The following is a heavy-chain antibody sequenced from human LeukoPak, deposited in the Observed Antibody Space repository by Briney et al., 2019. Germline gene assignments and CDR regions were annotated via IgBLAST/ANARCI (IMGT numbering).Heavy chain of an antibody. CDR3: ARGAAGMAYFDY. Sequence: GGSLRLSCAASGFTFSDYSMSWIRQAPGKGLEWVSYISTSSSYTNYADSVKGRFTISRDNAKNSLYLQMNSLRDEDTAVYYCARGAAGMAYFDYWGQGTLVTVSS. V-gene: IGHV3-11*06. CDR2: ISTSSSYT. D-gene: IGHD5-18*01. CDR1: GFTFSDYS. J-gene: IGHJ4*02.